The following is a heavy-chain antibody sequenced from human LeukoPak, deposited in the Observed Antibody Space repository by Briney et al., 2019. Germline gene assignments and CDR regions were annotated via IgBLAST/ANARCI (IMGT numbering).Heavy chain of an antibody. CDR2: IKSKTYGGTT. J-gene: IGHJ5*02. CDR1: GFTFNNAW. Sequence: KTGGSLRLSCAASGFTFNNAWMSWVRQAPGKGLEWISRIKSKTYGGTTEYAAPVKGRFTISRDDSESTLFLQMDSLTTEDTAVYYCTRDHLAWGQGTLVTVSS. V-gene: IGHV3-15*01. CDR3: TRDHLA.